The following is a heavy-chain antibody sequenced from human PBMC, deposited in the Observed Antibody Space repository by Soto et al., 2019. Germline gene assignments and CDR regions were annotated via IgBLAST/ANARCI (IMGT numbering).Heavy chain of an antibody. V-gene: IGHV1-3*01. CDR3: AKSIVVVTAADY. CDR2: INAGNGNT. J-gene: IGHJ4*02. CDR1: GYTFTSYA. Sequence: QVQLVQSGAEVKKPGASVKVSCKASGYTFTSYAMHWVRQAPGQRLEWMGWINAGNGNTKYSQKFQGRVTITRDTSESKAYMELSSLGSEDTAVYCCAKSIVVVTAADYWGQGTLVTVSS. D-gene: IGHD2-21*02.